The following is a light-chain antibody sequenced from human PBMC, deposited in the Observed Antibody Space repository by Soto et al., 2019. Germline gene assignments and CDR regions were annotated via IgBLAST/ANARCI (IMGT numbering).Light chain of an antibody. V-gene: IGKV3-20*01. CDR1: QSVSSSY. CDR3: QQYGSSRWT. J-gene: IGKJ1*01. CDR2: GAS. Sequence: EIVLTQSPGTLSLSPGERATLSCRASQSVSSSYLAWYQQNRGQAPRLLIYGASSRAPGIPDRFGGSGSGTDCTLTISRLEPEDFAVYYCQQYGSSRWTFGQGTKVEIK.